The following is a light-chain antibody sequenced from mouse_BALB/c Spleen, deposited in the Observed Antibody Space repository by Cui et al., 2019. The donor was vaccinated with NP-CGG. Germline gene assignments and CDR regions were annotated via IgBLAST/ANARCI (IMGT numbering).Light chain of an antibody. J-gene: IGLJ1*01. CDR3: ALWYSNHWV. V-gene: IGLV1*01. CDR2: GTN. Sequence: QAVVTQEFALTTSPGETVTLTCRSSTGAVTTSNYANWVQERPDHLFTGLIGGTNNRAPSAPARFSGSLIGDKAALTITGAQTEDEAIYFCALWYSNHWVFGGGTKLTVL. CDR1: TGAVTTSNY.